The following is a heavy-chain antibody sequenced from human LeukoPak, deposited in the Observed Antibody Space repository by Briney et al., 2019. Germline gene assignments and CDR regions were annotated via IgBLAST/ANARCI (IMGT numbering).Heavy chain of an antibody. CDR1: GFTFSSYS. CDR3: ARDYDSSGYSDAFDI. CDR2: ISSSSYI. Sequence: GGSLRLSCAASGFTFSSYSMNWVRQAPGKGLEWVSSISSSSYIYYADSVKGRFTISRDNAKNSLYLQMNSLRAEDTAVYYCARDYDSSGYSDAFDIWGQGTMVTVSS. V-gene: IGHV3-21*01. D-gene: IGHD3-22*01. J-gene: IGHJ3*02.